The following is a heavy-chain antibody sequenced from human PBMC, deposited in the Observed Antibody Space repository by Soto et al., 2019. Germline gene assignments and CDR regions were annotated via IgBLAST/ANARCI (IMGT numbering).Heavy chain of an antibody. V-gene: IGHV3-21*01. CDR2: ISSSSSYI. Sequence: GGSLRLSCAASGFTFSSYSMNWVRQAPGKGLEWVSSISSSSSYIYYADSVKGRFTISRDNAKNSLYLQMNSLRAEDTAVYYCAIDRLLGVDYYYYMDVLGKGTTVTVSS. CDR3: AIDRLLGVDYYYYMDV. CDR1: GFTFSSYS. D-gene: IGHD3-10*01. J-gene: IGHJ6*03.